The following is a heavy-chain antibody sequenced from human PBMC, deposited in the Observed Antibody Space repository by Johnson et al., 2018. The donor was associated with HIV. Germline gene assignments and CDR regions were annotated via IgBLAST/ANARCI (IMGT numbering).Heavy chain of an antibody. CDR2: IYRGGST. D-gene: IGHD3-16*01. J-gene: IGHJ3*02. V-gene: IGHV3-66*01. CDR1: GFTVSSNS. Sequence: VQLVESGGALVQPGGSLRLSCAASGFTVSSNSMTWVRQAPGKGLEWVSLIYRGGSTYYADSVKGRFTISRDNSKNTLYLQMNSLIAEDTAVYYCASLGLDLLVKAPLSVVFDAFDIWGQGTMVTVSS. CDR3: ASLGLDLLVKAPLSVVFDAFDI.